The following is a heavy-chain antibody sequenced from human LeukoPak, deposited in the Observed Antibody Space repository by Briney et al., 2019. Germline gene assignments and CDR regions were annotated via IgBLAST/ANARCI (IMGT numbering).Heavy chain of an antibody. CDR2: ISAYNGNT. CDR3: ARDPAAAGDY. V-gene: IGHV1-18*01. D-gene: IGHD6-13*01. Sequence: ASVKVSCKASGGTFSSYAISWVRQAPGQGLEWMGWISAYNGNTNYAQKLQGRVTMTTDTSTSTAYMELRSLRSDDTAVYYCARDPAAAGDYWGQGTLVTVSS. J-gene: IGHJ4*02. CDR1: GGTFSSYA.